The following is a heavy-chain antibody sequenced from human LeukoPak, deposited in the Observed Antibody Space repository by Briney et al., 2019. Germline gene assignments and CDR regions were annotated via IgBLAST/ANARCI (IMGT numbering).Heavy chain of an antibody. CDR3: ARVGYYESSGYYEY. Sequence: ASVKVSCKASGYTLTDYYMHWVRQAPGQGLEWMGRINPNSGGTNYAQKFQGRVTMTRDTSISTVYMELSRLRSDDTAVYYCARVGYYESSGYYEYWGRGTLVTVSS. CDR2: INPNSGGT. CDR1: GYTLTDYY. D-gene: IGHD3-22*01. V-gene: IGHV1-2*06. J-gene: IGHJ4*02.